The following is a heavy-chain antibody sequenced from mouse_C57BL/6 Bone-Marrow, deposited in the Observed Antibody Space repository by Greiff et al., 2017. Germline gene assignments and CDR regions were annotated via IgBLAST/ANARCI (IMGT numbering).Heavy chain of an antibody. V-gene: IGHV1-69*01. CDR2: IDPSDSYT. CDR1: GYTFTSYW. D-gene: IGHD2-3*01. CDR3: ARSGGYYWFAY. J-gene: IGHJ3*01. Sequence: QVQLQQPGAELVMPGASVKLSCKASGYTFTSYWMHWVKQRPGQGLEWIGEIDPSDSYTNYNQKFKGKSTLTVDKSSSTAYMQRRSLTSEDSAVYYCARSGGYYWFAYWGQGTLVTVSA.